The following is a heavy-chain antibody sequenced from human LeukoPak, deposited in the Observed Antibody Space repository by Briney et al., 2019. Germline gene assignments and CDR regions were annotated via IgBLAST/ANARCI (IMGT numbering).Heavy chain of an antibody. V-gene: IGHV4-59*01. CDR3: ARDRGAYCGGDCYSRPRGDYGMDV. CDR1: GGSISSYY. J-gene: IGHJ6*02. CDR2: IYYSGST. Sequence: KPSETLSLTCTVSGGSISSYYWSWIRQPPGKGLEWIGYIYYSGSTNYNPSLKSRVTISVDTSKNQFSLKLSSVTAADTAVYYCARDRGAYCGGDCYSRPRGDYGMDVWGQGTTVTVSS. D-gene: IGHD2-21*02.